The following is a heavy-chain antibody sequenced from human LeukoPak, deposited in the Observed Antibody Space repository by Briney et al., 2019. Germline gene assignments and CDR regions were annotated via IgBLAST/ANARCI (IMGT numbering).Heavy chain of an antibody. CDR3: AQQLGYCSGGTCYFTY. D-gene: IGHD2-15*01. J-gene: IGHJ1*01. CDR1: GFTFNNYG. V-gene: IGHV3-30*18. CDR2: ISYDGRNK. Sequence: GKSLRLSCAASGFTFNNYGMHWVRQAPGKGLEWVAVISYDGRNKHYPDSVKGRFTISRDISTDTLWLQMNSLRVDDTAVYYCAQQLGYCSGGTCYFTYWGQGTLVTVSS.